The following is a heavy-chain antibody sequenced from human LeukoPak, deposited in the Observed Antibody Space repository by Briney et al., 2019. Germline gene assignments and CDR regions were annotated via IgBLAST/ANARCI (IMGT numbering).Heavy chain of an antibody. CDR1: GFTFSTYA. V-gene: IGHV3-23*01. D-gene: IGHD4-23*01. Sequence: AGGSLRLSCAASGFTFSTYAMSWVRQAPGKGLEWASAISGSGGATYYADSVKGRFTISRDNSKNTLYLQMNSLRAEDTAVYYCAKESSWGTVVTPGGPSAWGQGTLVTVSS. CDR3: AKESSWGTVVTPGGPSA. J-gene: IGHJ5*02. CDR2: ISGSGGAT.